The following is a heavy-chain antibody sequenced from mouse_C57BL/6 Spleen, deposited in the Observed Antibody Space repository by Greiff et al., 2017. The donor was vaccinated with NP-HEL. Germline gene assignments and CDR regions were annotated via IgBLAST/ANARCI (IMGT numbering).Heavy chain of an antibody. Sequence: EVNVVESGEGLVKPGGSLKLSCAASGFTFSSYAMSWVRQTPEKRLEWVAYISSGGDYIYYADTVKGRFTISRDNARNTLYLQMSSLKSEDTAMYYCTRGTTVFDYWGQGTTLTVSS. CDR3: TRGTTVFDY. J-gene: IGHJ2*01. D-gene: IGHD1-1*01. CDR1: GFTFSSYA. V-gene: IGHV5-9-1*02. CDR2: ISSGGDYI.